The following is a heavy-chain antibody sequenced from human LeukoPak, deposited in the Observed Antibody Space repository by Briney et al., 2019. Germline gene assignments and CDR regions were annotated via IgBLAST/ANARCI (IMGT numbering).Heavy chain of an antibody. Sequence: GGSLRLSCAASGFTFSSYWMHWVRQAPGKGLVWVSRINSDGSSTSYADSVKGRFTIPRDNAKNTLYLQMNSLRAEDTAVYYCARESIAARPSVGFNWFDPWGQGTLVTVSS. CDR2: INSDGSST. CDR3: ARESIAARPSVGFNWFDP. J-gene: IGHJ5*02. D-gene: IGHD6-6*01. V-gene: IGHV3-74*01. CDR1: GFTFSSYW.